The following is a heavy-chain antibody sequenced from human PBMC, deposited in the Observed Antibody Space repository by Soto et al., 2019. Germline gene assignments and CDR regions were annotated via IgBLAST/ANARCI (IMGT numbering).Heavy chain of an antibody. CDR2: IIPILGIA. CDR1: GGTFSSYT. V-gene: IGHV1-69*02. Sequence: QVQLVQSGAEVKKPGSSVKVSCKASGGTFSSYTISWVRQAPGQGLEWMGRIIPILGIANYAQKFQGRVTITADKATSTAYMELSSLRSEDTAVYYCARHYWVGGMDVWGQGTTVTVSS. D-gene: IGHD3-10*01. J-gene: IGHJ6*02. CDR3: ARHYWVGGMDV.